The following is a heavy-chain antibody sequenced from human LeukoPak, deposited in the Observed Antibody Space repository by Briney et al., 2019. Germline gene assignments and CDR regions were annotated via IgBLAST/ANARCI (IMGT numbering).Heavy chain of an antibody. D-gene: IGHD5-24*01. CDR1: GYTFTSYG. J-gene: IGHJ4*02. CDR3: ARARRDGYNYPSVIDY. CDR2: INTNTGNP. Sequence: ASVKVSCKASGYTFTSYGINWVRQAPGQGLEWMGWINTNTGNPTYAQGFTGRFVFSLDTSVSTAYLQISSLKAEDTAVYYCARARRDGYNYPSVIDYWGQGTLVTVSS. V-gene: IGHV7-4-1*02.